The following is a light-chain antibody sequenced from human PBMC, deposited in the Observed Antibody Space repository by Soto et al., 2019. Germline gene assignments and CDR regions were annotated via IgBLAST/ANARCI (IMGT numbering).Light chain of an antibody. J-gene: IGKJ1*01. Sequence: EIVLTQSPGTLSLSPGERPTLSCRASQSVSSSYLAWYQQKHGQAPRXXIYGASSRATGIPDRFSGSWSGTDGTLTISRLEPEDFAVYYGQQYGSSPRTFGQGTKVDI. CDR2: GAS. CDR1: QSVSSSY. V-gene: IGKV3-20*01. CDR3: QQYGSSPRT.